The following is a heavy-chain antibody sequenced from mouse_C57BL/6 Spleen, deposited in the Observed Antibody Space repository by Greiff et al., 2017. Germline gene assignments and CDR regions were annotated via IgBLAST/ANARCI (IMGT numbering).Heavy chain of an antibody. CDR3: ARGNPYGSSSYYYAMDY. V-gene: IGHV1-59*01. J-gene: IGHJ4*01. Sequence: VQLQQPGAELVRPGTSVKLSCKASGYTFTSYWMHWVKQRPGQGLEWIGVIDPSDSHTNYNQKFKGKATLTVDTSSSTAYMQLSSLTSEDSAVYYCARGNPYGSSSYYYAMDYWGQGTSVTVSS. D-gene: IGHD1-1*01. CDR2: IDPSDSHT. CDR1: GYTFTSYW.